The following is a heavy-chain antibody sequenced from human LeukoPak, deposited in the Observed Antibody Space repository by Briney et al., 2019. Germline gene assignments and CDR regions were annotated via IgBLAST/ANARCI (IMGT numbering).Heavy chain of an antibody. V-gene: IGHV1-69*05. CDR1: GGTSSSYA. D-gene: IGHD5-24*01. CDR3: ASRRDGYNRNYYYMDV. J-gene: IGHJ6*03. CDR2: IIPIFGTA. Sequence: VASVKVSCKASGGTSSSYAISWVRQAPGQGLEWMGGIIPIFGTANYAQKFQGRVTITTDESTSTAYMELSSLRSEDTAVYYCASRRDGYNRNYYYMDVWGKGTTVTVSS.